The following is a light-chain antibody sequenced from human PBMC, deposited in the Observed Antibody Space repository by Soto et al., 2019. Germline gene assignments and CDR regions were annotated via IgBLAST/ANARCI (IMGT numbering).Light chain of an antibody. CDR1: QSVSST. J-gene: IGKJ1*01. CDR3: QQYNNWPWT. Sequence: EIVMTQSPATLSVSPGERATLSCRASQSVSSTLAWYQQKPGKAPRLLIYGASTSATGIPARFSGSGSGTEFTLTISSLQPEDFAAYYCQQYNNWPWTFGQGTKVEIK. CDR2: GAS. V-gene: IGKV3-15*01.